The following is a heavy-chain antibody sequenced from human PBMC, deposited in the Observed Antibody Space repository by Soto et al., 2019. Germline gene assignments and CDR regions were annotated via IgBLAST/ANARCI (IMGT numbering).Heavy chain of an antibody. CDR2: IIPILGIA. V-gene: IGHV1-69*02. J-gene: IGHJ3*02. CDR1: GGTFSSYT. D-gene: IGHD1-20*01. CDR3: ARALNWNDVRDAFDI. Sequence: QVQLVQSGAEVKKPGSSVKVSCKASGGTFSSYTISWVRQAPGQGLEWMGRIIPILGIANYAQKFQGRVTITADKSTSTAYMELSSLRSEDTAVYYCARALNWNDVRDAFDIWGKGTMVTVSS.